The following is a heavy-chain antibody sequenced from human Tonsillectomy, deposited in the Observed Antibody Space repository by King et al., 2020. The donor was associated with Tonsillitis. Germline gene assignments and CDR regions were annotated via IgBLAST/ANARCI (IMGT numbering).Heavy chain of an antibody. CDR2: ILPFVGSS. J-gene: IGHJ3*02. D-gene: IGHD3/OR15-3a*01. Sequence: LQLVQSGAQVKTPGSSVKVSCKASGGTFSSYAISWVRQAPEQGLEWMGGILPFVGSSNYAQKFQGRVTLTADESTTTAYMELRSLRSEDTAVYYCARGEADGGDSWTGTFDIWGQGTMVTVSS. V-gene: IGHV1-69*01. CDR3: ARGEADGGDSWTGTFDI. CDR1: GGTFSSYA.